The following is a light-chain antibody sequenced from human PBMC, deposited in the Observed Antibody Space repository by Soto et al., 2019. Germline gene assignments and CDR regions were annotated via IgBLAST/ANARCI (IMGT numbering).Light chain of an antibody. CDR2: SSS. CDR1: QNIRSH. J-gene: IGKJ1*01. CDR3: QQYNVWPGWT. Sequence: EIVMTQSPATLSVSPGESATLSCRASQNIRSHLAWYQLRPGQAHRLLIYSSSTRATGIPARFSGSGSGTEFTLTFSSLQSEDFALYFCQQYNVWPGWTFGQGTKVGVK. V-gene: IGKV3-15*01.